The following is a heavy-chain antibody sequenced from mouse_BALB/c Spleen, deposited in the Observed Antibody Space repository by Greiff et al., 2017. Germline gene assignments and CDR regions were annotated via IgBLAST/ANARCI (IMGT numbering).Heavy chain of an antibody. D-gene: IGHD1-1*01. CDR1: GFTFSSYA. V-gene: IGHV5-9-1*01. CDR2: ISSGGSYT. CDR3: ARPNSPDYYVSSYFDY. Sequence: EVMLVESGGGLVKPGGSLKLSCAASGFTFSSYAMSWVRQTPEKRLEWVATISSGGSYTYYPDSVKGRFTISRDNAKNTLYLQMSSLRSEDTAMYYCARPNSPDYYVSSYFDYWGQSTTLTVAS. J-gene: IGHJ2*01.